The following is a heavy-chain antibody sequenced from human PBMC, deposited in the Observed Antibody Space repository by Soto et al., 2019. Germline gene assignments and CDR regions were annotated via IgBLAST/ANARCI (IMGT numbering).Heavy chain of an antibody. J-gene: IGHJ6*02. CDR1: GFTFSSYG. CDR3: AKEPIPVYYYYGMDV. CDR2: ISYDGSNK. Sequence: QVQLVESGGGVVQPGRSLRLSCAASGFTFSSYGMHWFRQAPGTGLEWVAVISYDGSNKYYADSVKGRFTISRDNSKNTLYLQMNSLRAEVTAVYYCAKEPIPVYYYYGMDVWGQGTTVTVSS. V-gene: IGHV3-30*18.